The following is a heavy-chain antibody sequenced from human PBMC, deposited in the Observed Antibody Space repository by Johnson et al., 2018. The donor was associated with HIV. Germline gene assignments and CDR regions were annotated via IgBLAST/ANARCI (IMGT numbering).Heavy chain of an antibody. J-gene: IGHJ3*02. CDR2: ISYDGSNK. CDR3: ARPIARGASDI. CDR1: GFTFSDYY. D-gene: IGHD3-10*01. V-gene: IGHV3-30*03. Sequence: VQLVESGGGLVKPGGSLRLSCAASGFTFSDYYMTWIRQTPGKGLEWVAVISYDGSNKYYADSVKGRFTISRDNSKNTLYLQMNSLRAEDTAIYYCARPIARGASDIWGQGTMVTVSS.